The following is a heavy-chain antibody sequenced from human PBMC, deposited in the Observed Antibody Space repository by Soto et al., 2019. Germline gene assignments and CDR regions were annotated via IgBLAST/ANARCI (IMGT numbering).Heavy chain of an antibody. CDR1: GFTFSSYA. CDR2: ISGSGGST. CDR3: ADGSGSYSYYYYGMDV. V-gene: IGHV3-23*01. J-gene: IGHJ6*02. D-gene: IGHD3-10*01. Sequence: GGSLRLSCAAPGFTFSSYAMSWVRQAPGKGLEWVSAISGSGGSTYYADSVKGRFTISRDNSKNTLYLQMNSLRAEDTAVYYCADGSGSYSYYYYGMDVWGQGTTVTVSS.